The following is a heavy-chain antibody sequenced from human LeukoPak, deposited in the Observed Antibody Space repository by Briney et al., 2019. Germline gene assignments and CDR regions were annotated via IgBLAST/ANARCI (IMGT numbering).Heavy chain of an antibody. J-gene: IGHJ6*03. D-gene: IGHD6-13*01. V-gene: IGHV7-4-1*02. CDR1: GYTFTSYA. CDR2: INTNTGNP. Sequence: ASVKVSCKASGYTFTSYAMNWVRQAPGQGLEWMGWINTNTGNPTYAQGFTGRFVFSLDTSVSTAYLQISSLKAEDTAVYYCARVGVIAAAGTVRFYYYYYMDVWGKGTTVTVSS. CDR3: ARVGVIAAAGTVRFYYYYYMDV.